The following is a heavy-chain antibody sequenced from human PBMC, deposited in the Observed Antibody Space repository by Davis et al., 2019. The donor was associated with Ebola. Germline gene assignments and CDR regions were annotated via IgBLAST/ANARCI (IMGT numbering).Heavy chain of an antibody. Sequence: GEPLKISCAASGFTFSGSAMHWVRQASGKGLEWVGRIRSKANSYATAYAASVKGRFTISRDDSKNTAYLQMNSLKTEDTAVYYCTTTTTASDYWGQGTLVTVSS. D-gene: IGHD4-11*01. CDR2: IRSKANSYAT. CDR1: GFTFSGSA. CDR3: TTTTTASDY. V-gene: IGHV3-73*01. J-gene: IGHJ4*02.